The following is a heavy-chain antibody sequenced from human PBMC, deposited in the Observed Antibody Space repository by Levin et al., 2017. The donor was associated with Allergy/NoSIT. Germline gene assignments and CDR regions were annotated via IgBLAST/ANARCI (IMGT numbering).Heavy chain of an antibody. Sequence: GGSLRLSCAASGFTFSSYAMSWVRQAPGKGLEWVSAISGSGGSTYYADSVKGRFTISRDNSKNTLYLQMNSLRAEDTAVYYCATGPITMIVVVISFEDYWGQGTLVTVSS. CDR2: ISGSGGST. CDR1: GFTFSSYA. J-gene: IGHJ4*02. CDR3: ATGPITMIVVVISFEDY. V-gene: IGHV3-23*01. D-gene: IGHD3-22*01.